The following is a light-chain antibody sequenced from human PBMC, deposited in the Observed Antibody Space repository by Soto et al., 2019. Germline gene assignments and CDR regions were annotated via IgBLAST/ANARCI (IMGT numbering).Light chain of an antibody. CDR2: GAS. J-gene: IGKJ1*01. CDR1: QSISST. V-gene: IGKV3-15*01. Sequence: EIVMTQSPATLSVSPGERATLSCRASQSISSTLAWYQQKPGQAPRLLIHGASTRATGFPARFSGRGSGTDFTLTISSLQSEDFAVYYCQQYNNWPWTFGQGTKVDIK. CDR3: QQYNNWPWT.